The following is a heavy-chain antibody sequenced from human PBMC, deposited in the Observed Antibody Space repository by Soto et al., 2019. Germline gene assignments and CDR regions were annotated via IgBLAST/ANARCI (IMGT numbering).Heavy chain of an antibody. D-gene: IGHD3-10*01. CDR2: IYYSGTT. CDR1: GYSISSSNW. V-gene: IGHV4-28*01. CDR3: ARSLRRPWFDP. J-gene: IGHJ5*02. Sequence: SETLSLTCAVSGYSISSSNWWGWIRQPPGKGLEWIGYIYYSGTTYYNPSLKSRVTMSVDTSKNQFSLKLTSVTAVDTAVYYCARSLRRPWFDPWGQGTLVTVSS.